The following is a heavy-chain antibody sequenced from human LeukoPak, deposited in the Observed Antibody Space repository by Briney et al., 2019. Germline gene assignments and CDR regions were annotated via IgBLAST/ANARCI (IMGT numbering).Heavy chain of an antibody. CDR2: IIPILGIA. V-gene: IGHV1-69*04. D-gene: IGHD5-12*01. CDR3: ARGGYSGPGDY. J-gene: IGHJ4*02. CDR1: GGTFSSYA. Sequence: ASVKVSCKASGGTFSSYAISWVRQAPGQGLEWMGRIIPILGIANYAQKFQGRVTITADKSTSTAYMELSSLRSEDTAVYYCARGGYSGPGDYWGQGTLVTVSS.